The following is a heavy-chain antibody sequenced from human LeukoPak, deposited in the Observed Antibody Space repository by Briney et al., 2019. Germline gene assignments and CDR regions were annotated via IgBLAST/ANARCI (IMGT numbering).Heavy chain of an antibody. D-gene: IGHD1-7*01. Sequence: ASVKVSCKTSGYTFTGYYMHWVRQAPGQGLEWMGWINPNSGGTNYAQKFQGRVTMTRDTSISTAYMELSRLRSDDTAVYYCARGGGTTPTNWFDPWGQGTLVTVSS. CDR3: ARGGGTTPTNWFDP. CDR1: GYTFTGYY. CDR2: INPNSGGT. V-gene: IGHV1-2*02. J-gene: IGHJ5*02.